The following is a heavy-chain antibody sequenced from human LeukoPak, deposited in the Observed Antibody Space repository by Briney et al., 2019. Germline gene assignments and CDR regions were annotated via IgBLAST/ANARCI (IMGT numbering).Heavy chain of an antibody. CDR1: GGTFSSYA. CDR3: ARAKKYSSGWHHGSDAFDI. J-gene: IGHJ3*02. CDR2: IIPIFGTA. D-gene: IGHD6-19*01. V-gene: IGHV1-69*05. Sequence: SVKVSCKASGGTFSSYAISWVRQATGQGLEWMGRIIPIFGTANYAQKFQGRVTITTDESTSTAYMELSSLRSEDTAVYYCARAKKYSSGWHHGSDAFDIWGQGTMVTVSS.